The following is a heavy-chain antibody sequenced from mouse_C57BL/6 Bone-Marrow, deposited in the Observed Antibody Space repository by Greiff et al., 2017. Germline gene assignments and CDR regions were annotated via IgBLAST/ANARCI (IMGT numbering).Heavy chain of an antibody. CDR2: ISSGGSYT. CDR3: ARLTTVVAPSRWYFDV. J-gene: IGHJ1*03. CDR1: GFTFSSYG. D-gene: IGHD1-1*01. V-gene: IGHV5-6*01. Sequence: VQGVESGGDLVKPGGSLKLSCAASGFTFSSYGMSWVRQTPDKRLEWVATISSGGSYTYYPDSVKGRFTISRDNAKNTLYLQMSSLKSEDTAMYYCARLTTVVAPSRWYFDVWGTGTTVTVSS.